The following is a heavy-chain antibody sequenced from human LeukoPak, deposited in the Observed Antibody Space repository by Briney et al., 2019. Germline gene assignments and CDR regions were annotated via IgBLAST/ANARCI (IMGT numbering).Heavy chain of an antibody. Sequence: GGSLRLSCAASGLTFSNYGMHWVRQAPGKGLEWVAVIWYDGSNKYYADSVKGRFTISRDNSKNTLYLQMNSLRAEDTAVYYCAGNYGPYYFDYWGQGTLVTVSS. CDR2: IWYDGSNK. V-gene: IGHV3-33*01. CDR3: AGNYGPYYFDY. CDR1: GLTFSNYG. J-gene: IGHJ4*02. D-gene: IGHD3-10*01.